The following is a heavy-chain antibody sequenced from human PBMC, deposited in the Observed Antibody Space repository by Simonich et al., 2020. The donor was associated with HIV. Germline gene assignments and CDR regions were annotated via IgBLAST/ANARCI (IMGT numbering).Heavy chain of an antibody. CDR2: INHSEST. Sequence: QVQLQQWGAGLLKPSETLSLTCAVYGGSFSGYYWSWIRQPPGKGLAWIGEINHSESTNYNPSRKRRVTISVDTSKNQFALKLSSVTAADTAVYYCARPAGTGTLGFDPWGQGTLVTVSS. J-gene: IGHJ5*02. CDR1: GGSFSGYY. D-gene: IGHD1-1*01. CDR3: ARPAGTGTLGFDP. V-gene: IGHV4-34*01.